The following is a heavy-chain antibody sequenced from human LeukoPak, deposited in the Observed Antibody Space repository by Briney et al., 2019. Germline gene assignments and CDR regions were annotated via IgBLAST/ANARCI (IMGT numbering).Heavy chain of an antibody. CDR3: GRAVGPNDY. D-gene: IGHD1-26*01. CDR1: GFVFSTYG. V-gene: IGHV3-33*01. Sequence: AGGSLRLSCEASGFVFSTYGMHWVRQAPGKGLERVAVIWYDGGIKYYVDSVQGRFTISRDNSKNTLYLQMNSLGGEDTGIYYWGRAVGPNDYWGQGSLVTVSA. CDR2: IWYDGGIK. J-gene: IGHJ4*02.